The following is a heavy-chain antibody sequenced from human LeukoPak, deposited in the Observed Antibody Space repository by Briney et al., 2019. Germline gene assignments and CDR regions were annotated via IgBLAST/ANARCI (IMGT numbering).Heavy chain of an antibody. Sequence: PGGSLRLSCAASGFTFDDYAMHWVRQAPGKGLELVSGISWNSGSMAYADSVKGRFTLCRDNAKNSLYLQMNSLSPEDTALYYCAKDTSAPLYYGSGRSAFDIWGQGTMVTVSS. CDR2: ISWNSGSM. CDR3: AKDTSAPLYYGSGRSAFDI. CDR1: GFTFDDYA. J-gene: IGHJ3*02. V-gene: IGHV3-9*01. D-gene: IGHD3-10*01.